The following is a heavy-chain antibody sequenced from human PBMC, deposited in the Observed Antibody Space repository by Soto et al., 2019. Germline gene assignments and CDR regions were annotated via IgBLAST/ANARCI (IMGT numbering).Heavy chain of an antibody. CDR1: GGSFSGYY. CDR2: INHSGST. Sequence: PSETLSLTCAVYGGSFSGYYWSWIRQPPGKGLEWIGEINHSGSTNYNPSLKSRVTISVDTSKNQFSLKLSSVTAADTAVYYCARSYVVPAALFDYWGQGTLVTVSS. V-gene: IGHV4-34*01. J-gene: IGHJ4*02. D-gene: IGHD2-2*01. CDR3: ARSYVVPAALFDY.